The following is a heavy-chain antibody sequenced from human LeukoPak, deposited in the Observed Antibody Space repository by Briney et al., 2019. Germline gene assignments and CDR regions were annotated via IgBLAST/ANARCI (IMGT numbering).Heavy chain of an antibody. CDR3: AREGAKGFDY. J-gene: IGHJ4*02. Sequence: SETLSLTCTVSGGSISSYYWSWIRQPPGKGPEWIGYIYYSGSTNYNPSLKSRVTISVDTSKNQFSLKLSSVTAADTAVYYCAREGAKGFDYWGQGTLVTVSS. CDR1: GGSISSYY. D-gene: IGHD3-16*01. CDR2: IYYSGST. V-gene: IGHV4-59*01.